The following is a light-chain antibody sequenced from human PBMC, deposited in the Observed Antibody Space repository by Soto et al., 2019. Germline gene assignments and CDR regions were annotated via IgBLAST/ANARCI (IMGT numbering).Light chain of an antibody. CDR3: ASWDDSLSGYV. CDR2: MND. V-gene: IGLV1-47*01. Sequence: QPVLTQPPSASGNPGQRLTISCSGSTSNILRNYVYWYRQLPGTAPRLLISMNDQRPSGVPDRFSGSKSGTSASLAISGLRYEDEADYYCASWDDSLSGYVFGTGTKLTVL. CDR1: TSNILRNY. J-gene: IGLJ1*01.